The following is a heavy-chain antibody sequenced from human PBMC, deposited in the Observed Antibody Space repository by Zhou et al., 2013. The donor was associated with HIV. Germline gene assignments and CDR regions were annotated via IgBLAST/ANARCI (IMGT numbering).Heavy chain of an antibody. CDR3: ARGLIRPYTFXSHFDY. D-gene: IGHD3-16*01. Sequence: VQLVQSGNVLKRPGSSVKISCKTSGGTFENYPISWVRQAPGHGLEWVGGVIPVLQIAHYSQKFQGRVTLSTDRSTTTLYMELRSLRSDDTAVYYCARGLIRPYTFXSHFDYVGQRNPGPPSP. CDR1: GGTFENYP. V-gene: IGHV1-69*05. CDR2: VIPVLQIA. J-gene: IGHJ4*01.